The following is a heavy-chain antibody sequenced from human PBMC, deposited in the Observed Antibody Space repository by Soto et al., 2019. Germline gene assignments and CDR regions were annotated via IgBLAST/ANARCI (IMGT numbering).Heavy chain of an antibody. D-gene: IGHD3-9*01. V-gene: IGHV3-64*04. CDR2: ISNNGGIT. CDR3: SRDDSDWFFN. Sequence: PGGSMRLSCSASGLTFRRYGLHWVRQAPGKGLEYVSAISNNGGITYYADSVKGRFTISRDDSKKTAYLQMNSLESEDTAVYYCSRDDSDWFFNWRRGTLVTVSS. J-gene: IGHJ4*02. CDR1: GLTFRRYG.